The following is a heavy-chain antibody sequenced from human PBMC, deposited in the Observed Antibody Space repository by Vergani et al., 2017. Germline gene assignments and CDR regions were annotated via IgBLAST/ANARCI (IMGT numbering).Heavy chain of an antibody. CDR3: NRGGEYGYGYFDF. J-gene: IGHJ4*02. CDR1: GYTFTSLY. Sequence: QVQLVQSGAEVKKPGASVKLSCKASGYTFTSLYIHWVRQAPGRGFEGMGIIHPRGGGTSFAQIFQGRVAMSRDTSTTTVYLELVNLRSDDTAVYYCNRGGEYGYGYFDFWGPGTLVTVSS. V-gene: IGHV1-46*03. CDR2: IHPRGGGT. D-gene: IGHD5-18*01.